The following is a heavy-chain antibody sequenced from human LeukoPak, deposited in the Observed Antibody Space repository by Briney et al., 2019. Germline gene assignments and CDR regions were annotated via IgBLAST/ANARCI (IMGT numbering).Heavy chain of an antibody. CDR3: ASRYGSGSYGFDF. CDR2: YYYGGST. V-gene: IGHV4-59*01. D-gene: IGHD3-10*01. CDR1: GASISNYY. J-gene: IGHJ4*02. Sequence: SETLSLTCAVSGASISNYYWTWIRQPPGKGLEWIGYYYYGGSTEYNPSLKSRVTISVDTFKNQFSLKLSSVTAADTAVYYCASRYGSGSYGFDFWGQGTLVTVSS.